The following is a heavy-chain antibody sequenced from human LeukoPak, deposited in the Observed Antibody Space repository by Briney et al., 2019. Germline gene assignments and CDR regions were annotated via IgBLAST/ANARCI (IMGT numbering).Heavy chain of an antibody. J-gene: IGHJ3*01. CDR1: GFTFTSYW. D-gene: IGHD3-10*01. CDR3: ARVGPLWFGLLNTADA. Sequence: PGESLRLSCAASGFTFTSYWMTWVRQAPGKGLEWVANINLDGSDKYYADSVKGRFTISRDNPNNSLYLQMDSLSGEDTAVYYCARVGPLWFGLLNTADAWGQGTLVTVS. CDR2: INLDGSDK. V-gene: IGHV3-7*01.